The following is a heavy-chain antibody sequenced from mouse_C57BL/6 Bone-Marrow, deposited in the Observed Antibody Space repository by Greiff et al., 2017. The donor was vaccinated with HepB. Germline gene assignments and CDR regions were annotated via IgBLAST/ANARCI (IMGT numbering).Heavy chain of an antibody. CDR2: IRSKSNNYAT. CDR1: GFSFNTYA. V-gene: IGHV10-1*01. Sequence: EADGGLVQPKGSLKLSCAASGFSFNTYAMNWVRQAPGKGLEWAARIRSKSNNYATYYADSVKDRFTISRDDSESMLYLQMNNLKTEDTAMYYCSGKRRFAYWGQGTLVTVSA. J-gene: IGHJ3*01. D-gene: IGHD1-1*01. CDR3: SGKRRFAY.